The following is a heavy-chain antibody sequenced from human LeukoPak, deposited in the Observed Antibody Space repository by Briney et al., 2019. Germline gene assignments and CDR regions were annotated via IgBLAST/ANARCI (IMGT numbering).Heavy chain of an antibody. J-gene: IGHJ4*02. CDR1: GFTFSSYS. D-gene: IGHD4-17*01. V-gene: IGHV3-48*01. CDR2: ISSSSSSI. Sequence: PGGSLRLSCAASGFTFSSYSMNWVRQAPGKGLEWISYISSSSSSIYQADSMKGRFIISRDNAQNSLYLQMNSLRAEDTAVYYCARDYGDYVFDYWGQGTLVTVSS. CDR3: ARDYGDYVFDY.